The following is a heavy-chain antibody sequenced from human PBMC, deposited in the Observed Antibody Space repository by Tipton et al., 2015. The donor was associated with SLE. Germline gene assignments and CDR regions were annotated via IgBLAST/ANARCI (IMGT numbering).Heavy chain of an antibody. CDR1: GASITSSTYY. Sequence: TLSLTCTVSGASITSSTYYWGWIRQPPGKGLEWIGSLSYSGRTTYNPSLSSRVTISGGTSKDQFSLKLRSVTAADTAVYYCARRMVLAGYDFWTGYSSRPDGYYMDVWGKGTSVTASS. CDR2: LSYSGRT. D-gene: IGHD3-3*01. V-gene: IGHV4-39*01. J-gene: IGHJ6*03. CDR3: ARRMVLAGYDFWTGYSSRPDGYYMDV.